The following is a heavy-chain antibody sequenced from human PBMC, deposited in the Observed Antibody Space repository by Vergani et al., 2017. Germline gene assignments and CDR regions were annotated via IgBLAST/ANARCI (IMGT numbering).Heavy chain of an antibody. CDR1: GFTFSSYG. CDR3: ARDSGVYCSSTSCYFDI. D-gene: IGHD2-2*01. CDR2: IWYDGSNK. Sequence: QVQLVESGGGVVQPGRSLRLSCAASGFTFSSYGMHWVRQAPGKGLEWVAVIWYDGSNKSYEASVRGRFTISRDNSNNTVYLEMNSLRAEDTAVYYCARDSGVYCSSTSCYFDIWGQGTMVTVSS. J-gene: IGHJ3*02. V-gene: IGHV3-33*01.